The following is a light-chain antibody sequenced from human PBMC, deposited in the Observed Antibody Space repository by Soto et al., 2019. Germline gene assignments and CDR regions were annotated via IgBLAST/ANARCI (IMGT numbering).Light chain of an antibody. CDR3: EQYLDNDRT. Sequence: IVMTQFQDSLAVSLGERATINCKSSQPVLYSANNKNYLGCFQQKPGQPHKRLSNWASIRESGVPDRFSGNVPRKNLTIPIKSLQSGDVAVYDSEQYLDNDRTFRQGIGVEFK. V-gene: IGKV4-1*01. CDR1: QPVLYSANNKNY. CDR2: WAS. J-gene: IGKJ1*01.